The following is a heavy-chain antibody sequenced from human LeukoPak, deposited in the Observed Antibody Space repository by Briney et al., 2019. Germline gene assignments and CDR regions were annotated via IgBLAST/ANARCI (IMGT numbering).Heavy chain of an antibody. D-gene: IGHD3-16*01. Sequence: SETLSLTCSVSGGSISSYYWSWIRQPPGQGLEWIGYMHYSGSTNYNPSLKSRVTISVDTSKNQISLKLSSVTAADTAVYYCARRNGGNWFDPWGQGTLVTVSS. CDR3: ARRNGGNWFDP. J-gene: IGHJ5*02. CDR2: MHYSGST. V-gene: IGHV4-59*08. CDR1: GGSISSYY.